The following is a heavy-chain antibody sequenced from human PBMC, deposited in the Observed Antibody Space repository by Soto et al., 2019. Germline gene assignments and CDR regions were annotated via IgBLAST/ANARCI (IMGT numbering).Heavy chain of an antibody. Sequence: SVKVSCKASGGTFSSYAISWVRQAPGQGLEWMGGIIPIFGTANYAQKFQGRVTITADKSTSTAYMELSSLRSEDTAVYYCARDPSRLPALSGGMDVWGQGTTVTV. V-gene: IGHV1-69*06. J-gene: IGHJ6*01. CDR3: ARDPSRLPALSGGMDV. CDR2: IIPIFGTA. D-gene: IGHD3-10*01. CDR1: GGTFSSYA.